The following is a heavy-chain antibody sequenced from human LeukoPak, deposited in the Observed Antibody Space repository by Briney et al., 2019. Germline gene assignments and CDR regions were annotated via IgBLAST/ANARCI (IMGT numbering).Heavy chain of an antibody. CDR3: AKEFXXXXRGVIXXFDC. CDR2: ISGSGGST. CDR1: GFTFSSYA. V-gene: IGHV3-23*01. J-gene: IGHJ4*02. Sequence: GGSLRLSRAASGFTFSSYAMSWVRQAPGKGLEWVSAISGSGGSTYYADSVKGRFTISRDNSKNTLYLQMNSLRAQDTAVYYCAKEFXXXXRGVIXXFDCXGQGXLVT.